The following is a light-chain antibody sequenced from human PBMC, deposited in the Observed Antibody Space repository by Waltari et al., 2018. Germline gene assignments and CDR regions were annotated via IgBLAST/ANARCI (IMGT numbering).Light chain of an antibody. CDR3: ASWDDSLNGRWE. Sequence: QSVLTQPPSASGAPGQRVPISCSGSSSNTGSNIVNCYQQVPGTTPKLRIYRNDQRPSGVPDRFSGSKSGTSASLAISGLRSDDEADYFCASWDDSLNGRWEFGGGTKVTVI. V-gene: IGLV1-44*01. J-gene: IGLJ2*01. CDR1: SSNTGSNI. CDR2: RND.